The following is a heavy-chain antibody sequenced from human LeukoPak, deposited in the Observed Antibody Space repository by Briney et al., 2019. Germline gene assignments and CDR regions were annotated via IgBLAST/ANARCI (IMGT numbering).Heavy chain of an antibody. V-gene: IGHV3-66*02. J-gene: IGHJ4*02. Sequence: GASVKVSCEASGFTFSSYYMSWVRQAPGQGLEWMSGIYAGGSTYYAASVKGRFTISRDNSKNTRYLQMNSLRAEDTAVYYCARDRRWDSSSPLDYWGQGTLVTVSS. D-gene: IGHD6-6*01. CDR3: ARDRRWDSSSPLDY. CDR1: GFTFSSYY. CDR2: IYAGGST.